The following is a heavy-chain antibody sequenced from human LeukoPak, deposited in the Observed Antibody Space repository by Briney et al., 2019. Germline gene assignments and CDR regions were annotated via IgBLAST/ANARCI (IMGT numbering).Heavy chain of an antibody. CDR2: INTDGSTT. J-gene: IGHJ4*02. CDR3: ARGAPSDY. V-gene: IGHV3-74*01. CDR1: GFTFITYW. Sequence: GGSLRLSGAASGFTFITYWLHWVRQAPGKGLVWVSRINTDGSTTTYADSVKGRFTISRDNAKNTLYLQMNSLRAEDTAVYFCARGAPSDYWGQGTLVTVSS.